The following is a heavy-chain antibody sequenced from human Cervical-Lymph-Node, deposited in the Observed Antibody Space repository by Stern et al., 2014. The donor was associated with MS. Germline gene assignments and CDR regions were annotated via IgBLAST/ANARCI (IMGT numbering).Heavy chain of an antibody. J-gene: IGHJ4*02. CDR2: IYYSGST. V-gene: IGHV4-31*03. CDR1: GGSISSGGYY. Sequence: VQLQESGPGLVKPSQTLSLTCTVSGGSISSGGYYWRWIRQHPGKGLEWIGYIYYSGSTYYNPSLKSRVTISVDTSKNQFSLKLSSVTAADTAVYYCARYTYDFWSGYYSLDYWGQGTLVTVSS. D-gene: IGHD3-3*01. CDR3: ARYTYDFWSGYYSLDY.